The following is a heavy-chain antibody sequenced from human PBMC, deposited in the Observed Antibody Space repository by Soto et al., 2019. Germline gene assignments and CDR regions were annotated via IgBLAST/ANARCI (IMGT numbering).Heavy chain of an antibody. D-gene: IGHD4-17*01. J-gene: IGHJ4*02. CDR2: INHSGST. CDR3: ALLRLYGDFDY. Sequence: SDTLSLTCAVYGGSFSGYYWSWIRQPPGKGLEWIGEINHSGSTNYNPSLKSRVTISVDTSKSQFSLKLSSVTAADTAVYYCALLRLYGDFDYWGQGTLVTVSS. CDR1: GGSFSGYY. V-gene: IGHV4-34*01.